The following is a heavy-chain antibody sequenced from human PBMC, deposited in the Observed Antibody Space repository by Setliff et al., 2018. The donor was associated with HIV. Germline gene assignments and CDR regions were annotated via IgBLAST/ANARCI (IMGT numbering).Heavy chain of an antibody. Sequence: GGSLRLSCAASGFTFSSYAMSWVRQAPGKGLEWVSAISGSGGSTYYADSVKGRFTISRDNSKNTLYLQMNSLRAEDTALYYCAKDGQTYYYDSSGYPAWGHFDYWGQGTLVTVSS. CDR3: AKDGQTYYYDSSGYPAWGHFDY. D-gene: IGHD3-22*01. CDR1: GFTFSSYA. V-gene: IGHV3-23*01. J-gene: IGHJ4*02. CDR2: ISGSGGST.